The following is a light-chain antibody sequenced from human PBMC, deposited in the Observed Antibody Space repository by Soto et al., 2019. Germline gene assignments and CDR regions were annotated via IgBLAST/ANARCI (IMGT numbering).Light chain of an antibody. V-gene: IGLV1-40*01. CDR1: SSNIGAGYE. J-gene: IGLJ1*01. CDR2: ENN. Sequence: QSVLTQPPSVSEAPGQRVTISCTGSSSNIGAGYEAHWYQQVPGTAPKLLIYENNNRPSGVPDPFSGSKSGTSASLAITGLQAEDDAEYYCQSYDSSLSGYVFGTGTKLTVL. CDR3: QSYDSSLSGYV.